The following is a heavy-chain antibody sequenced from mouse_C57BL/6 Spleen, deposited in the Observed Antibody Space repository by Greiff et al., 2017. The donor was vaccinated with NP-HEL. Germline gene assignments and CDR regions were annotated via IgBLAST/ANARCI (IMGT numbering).Heavy chain of an antibody. V-gene: IGHV1-18*01. J-gene: IGHJ4*01. CDR3: ARGALLPGNAMDY. CDR1: GYTFTDYN. Sequence: EVQLQQSGPELVKPGASVKIPCKASGYTFTDYNMDWVKQSHGKSLEWIGDINPNNGCTIYNQKFKGKATLTVDKSSSTAYMELRSLTSEDTAVYYCARGALLPGNAMDYWGQGTSVTVSS. CDR2: INPNNGCT. D-gene: IGHD1-1*01.